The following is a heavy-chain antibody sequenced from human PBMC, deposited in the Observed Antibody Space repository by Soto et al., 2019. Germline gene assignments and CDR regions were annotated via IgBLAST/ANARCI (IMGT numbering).Heavy chain of an antibody. J-gene: IGHJ4*02. Sequence: GGSLRLSCAASGFTFSSYAMSWVRQAPGKGLEWVSSISSSSSNIYYADSVKGRFTISRDNAKNTLYLQMNSLRAEDTAVYYCARHRRGDSGSYVGRGDFDYWGQGTLVTVSS. CDR1: GFTFSSYA. D-gene: IGHD1-26*01. V-gene: IGHV3-21*01. CDR2: ISSSSSNI. CDR3: ARHRRGDSGSYVGRGDFDY.